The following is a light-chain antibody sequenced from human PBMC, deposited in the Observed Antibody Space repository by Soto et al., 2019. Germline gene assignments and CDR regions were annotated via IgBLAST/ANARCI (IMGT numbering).Light chain of an antibody. CDR1: QSLVHTNGYSY. Sequence: DIVMTQSPVSLPVTPGEPASISCRSSQSLVHTNGYSYLDWYLQKPGQSPQLLIYLASTRASGVPDRFSGSGSGTDFTLKISRVEADDVGVYFCMQALQTPFTFGGGTKVEIK. V-gene: IGKV2-28*01. J-gene: IGKJ4*01. CDR2: LAS. CDR3: MQALQTPFT.